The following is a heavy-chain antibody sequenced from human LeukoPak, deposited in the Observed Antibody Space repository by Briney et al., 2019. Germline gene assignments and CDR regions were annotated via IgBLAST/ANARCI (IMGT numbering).Heavy chain of an antibody. D-gene: IGHD3-22*01. Sequence: GGSLRLSCAASGFTFSSYSMNWVRQAPGKGLEWVSYISSSSSTIYYADSVKGRFTISRDNAKNSLYLQMNSLRAEDTAVYYCARDPAASSSWSYYYGSSGHKPVDYWGQGTLVTVSS. CDR2: ISSSSSTI. J-gene: IGHJ4*02. CDR3: ARDPAASSSWSYYYGSSGHKPVDY. V-gene: IGHV3-48*01. CDR1: GFTFSSYS.